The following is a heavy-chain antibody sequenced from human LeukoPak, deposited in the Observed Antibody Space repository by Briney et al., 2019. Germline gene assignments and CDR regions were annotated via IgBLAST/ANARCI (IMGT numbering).Heavy chain of an antibody. Sequence: GASVKVSCKASGGTFSSYAISWVRQAPGQGLEWMGRIIPIFGTANYAQKFQGRVTITTDESTSTAYMELSSLRSEDTAVYYCAREATIFGVVNHYYYYYMDVWGKGTTVTVSS. J-gene: IGHJ6*03. CDR3: AREATIFGVVNHYYYYYMDV. V-gene: IGHV1-69*05. CDR2: IIPIFGTA. CDR1: GGTFSSYA. D-gene: IGHD3-3*01.